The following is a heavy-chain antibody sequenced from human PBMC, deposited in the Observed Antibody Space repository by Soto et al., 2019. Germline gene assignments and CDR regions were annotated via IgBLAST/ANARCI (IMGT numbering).Heavy chain of an antibody. J-gene: IGHJ3*02. D-gene: IGHD3-10*01. CDR3: ARQSALTMVRGVVGAFDI. CDR2: IYPGDSDT. CDR1: GYSFTSYW. V-gene: IGHV5-51*01. Sequence: PGESLKISCKGSGYSFTSYWIGWVRQMPGKGLEWMGIIYPGDSDTRYSPSFQGQVTISADKSISTAYLQWSSLKASDTAMYYCARQSALTMVRGVVGAFDIWGQGTMVTVSS.